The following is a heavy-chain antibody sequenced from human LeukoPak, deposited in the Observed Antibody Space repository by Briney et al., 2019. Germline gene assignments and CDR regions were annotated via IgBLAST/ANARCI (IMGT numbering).Heavy chain of an antibody. J-gene: IGHJ4*02. Sequence: ASVKVSCKASGYTFTGYYMHWVRQAPGQGLEWMGWINPNSGDTNYAQKFQGRVTMTRDTSISTAYMELSRLRSDDTAVYYCARGKDYYDSSGYYGGEGFDYWGQGTLVTVSS. CDR1: GYTFTGYY. V-gene: IGHV1-2*02. D-gene: IGHD3-22*01. CDR2: INPNSGDT. CDR3: ARGKDYYDSSGYYGGEGFDY.